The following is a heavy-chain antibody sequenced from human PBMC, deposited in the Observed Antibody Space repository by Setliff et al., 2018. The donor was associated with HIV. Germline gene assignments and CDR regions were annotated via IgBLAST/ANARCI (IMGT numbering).Heavy chain of an antibody. CDR1: GDSISSSIYY. CDR2: FYYTGSP. D-gene: IGHD6-6*01. V-gene: IGHV4-39*01. J-gene: IGHJ6*03. Sequence: SETLSLTCTVSGDSISSSIYYWGWVRQPPGKGLEWIGGFYYTGSPFYNPSLKSRVTISVDTANNQFSLKLSSVTAADTAVYYCARGGGTSSPIDYHSYIDVWGKGTTVTVSS. CDR3: ARGGGTSSPIDYHSYIDV.